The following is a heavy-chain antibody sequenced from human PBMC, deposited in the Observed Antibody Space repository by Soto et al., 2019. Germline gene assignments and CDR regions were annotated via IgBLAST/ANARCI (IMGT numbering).Heavy chain of an antibody. Sequence: WIGIRKPPGQGPEWIGCIYYRGTTNYNASFNSRVTISLDTSKNQFSLKLTSVTTADTAVYYCARGGGSPYHDHEFDYWGQGILVTVSS. V-gene: IGHV4-59*01. D-gene: IGHD2-2*01. CDR2: IYYRGTT. CDR3: ARGGGSPYHDHEFDY. J-gene: IGHJ4*02.